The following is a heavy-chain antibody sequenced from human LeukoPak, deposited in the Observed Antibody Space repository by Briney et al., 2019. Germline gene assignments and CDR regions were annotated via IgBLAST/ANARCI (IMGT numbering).Heavy chain of an antibody. D-gene: IGHD2-2*01. CDR2: ISWNGGST. CDR1: GFTFDDYG. V-gene: IGHV3-20*04. CDR3: ARQVPAAKTYYYYYMDV. J-gene: IGHJ6*03. Sequence: GSLRLSCAASGFTFDDYGMSWVRQAPGKGLEWVSGISWNGGSTGYADSVKGRFTISRDNAKNSLYLQMNSLRAEDTALYYCARQVPAAKTYYYYYMDVWGKGTTVTVSS.